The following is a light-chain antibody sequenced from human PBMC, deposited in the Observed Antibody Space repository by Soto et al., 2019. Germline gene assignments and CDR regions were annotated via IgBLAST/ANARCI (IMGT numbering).Light chain of an antibody. CDR2: EAS. CDR3: QKYDSDPFT. Sequence: DIQMTQSPSSLSASLGDRVTFTCRASHDISHFLAWYQQKPGKVPQLLIYEASTLQFGVPSRFSGSGSGTEFSLTISGLQPEDVATYFCQKYDSDPFTFGPGTKVDIK. J-gene: IGKJ3*01. CDR1: HDISHF. V-gene: IGKV1-27*01.